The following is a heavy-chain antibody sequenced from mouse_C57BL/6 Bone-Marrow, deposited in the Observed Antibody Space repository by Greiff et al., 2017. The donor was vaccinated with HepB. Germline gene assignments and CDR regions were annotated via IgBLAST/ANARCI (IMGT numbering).Heavy chain of an antibody. CDR3: TELTGSLYYYAMDY. CDR1: GFTFSNYW. CDR2: IRLKSDNYAT. J-gene: IGHJ4*01. D-gene: IGHD4-1*01. Sequence: EVQRVESGGGLVQPGGSMKLSCVASGFTFSNYWMNWVRQSPEKGLEWVAQIRLKSDNYATHYAESVKGRFTISRDDSKSSVYLQMNNLRAEDTGIYYCTELTGSLYYYAMDYWGQGTSVTVSS. V-gene: IGHV6-3*01.